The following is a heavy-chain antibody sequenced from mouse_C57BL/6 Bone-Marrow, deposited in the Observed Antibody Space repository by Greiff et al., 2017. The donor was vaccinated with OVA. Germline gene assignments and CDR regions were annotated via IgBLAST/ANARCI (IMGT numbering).Heavy chain of an antibody. J-gene: IGHJ2*01. V-gene: IGHV1-55*01. CDR1: GYTFTSYW. CDR3: AREIYYYGSSDVEKNY. CDR2: IYPGSGST. Sequence: QVQLQQPGAELVKPGASVKMSCKASGYTFTSYWITWVKQRPGQGLEWIGDIYPGSGSTNYNEKFKSKATLTVDTSSSTAYMQLSSLTSEDSAVYYGAREIYYYGSSDVEKNYWGQGTTLTVSS. D-gene: IGHD1-1*01.